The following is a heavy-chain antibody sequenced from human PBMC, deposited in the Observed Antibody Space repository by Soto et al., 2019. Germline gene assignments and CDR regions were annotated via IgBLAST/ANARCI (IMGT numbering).Heavy chain of an antibody. D-gene: IGHD1-26*01. CDR3: AGELHAGLTHYFAT. CDR1: GGSITSYH. J-gene: IGHJ3*01. CDR2: TSYTGNT. V-gene: IGHV4-59*03. Sequence: PAETLARTCLVSGGSITSYHRSCIRQFPGKVLELIAYTSYTGNTNYNPSLKSRVTISMDTSKNQLSLKLTSMSAADTAVYYCAGELHAGLTHYFATWAQRTMETVSS.